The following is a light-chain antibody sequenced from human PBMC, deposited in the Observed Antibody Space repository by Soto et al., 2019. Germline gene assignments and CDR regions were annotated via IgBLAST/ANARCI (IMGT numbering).Light chain of an antibody. J-gene: IGKJ5*01. CDR2: DAY. CDR3: QQRHMWPIT. V-gene: IGKV3-11*01. Sequence: VLTQSPVTLSLSPGERATLSCMSSQSFRGLLAWYQQKPGQAPRLLIYDAYNRATGIPPRFSVSGSGTDFTLTISSLEPEDSAVYYCQQRHMWPITFGQGRLLEVK. CDR1: QSFRGL.